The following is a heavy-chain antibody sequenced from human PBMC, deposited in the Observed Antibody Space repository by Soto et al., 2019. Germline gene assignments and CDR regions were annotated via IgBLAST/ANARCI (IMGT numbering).Heavy chain of an antibody. CDR3: ARDDIPGIAVSTYGMDV. D-gene: IGHD6-19*01. J-gene: IGHJ6*02. CDR2: IWYDGSNE. CDR1: GFIFSNFG. V-gene: IGHV3-33*01. Sequence: GGSLRLSCAASGFIFSNFGMHWVRQAPGKGLGWVAVIWYDGSNEYYADSVKGRFTISKDNSKSTLYLQMNSLRAEDTAVYYCARDDIPGIAVSTYGMDVWGQGTTVTVSS.